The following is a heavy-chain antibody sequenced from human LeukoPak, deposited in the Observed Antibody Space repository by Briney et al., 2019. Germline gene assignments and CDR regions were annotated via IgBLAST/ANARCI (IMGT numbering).Heavy chain of an antibody. CDR2: ISWNSGSI. CDR1: GFTFDDYA. V-gene: IGHV3-9*01. Sequence: GGSPRLSCAASGFTFDDYAMHWVRQAPGKGLEWVSGISWNSGSIGYADSVKGRFTISRDNAKNSLYLQMNSLRAEDTALYYCAKALAEYYYYGMDVWGQGTTVTVSS. CDR3: AKALAEYYYYGMDV. J-gene: IGHJ6*02.